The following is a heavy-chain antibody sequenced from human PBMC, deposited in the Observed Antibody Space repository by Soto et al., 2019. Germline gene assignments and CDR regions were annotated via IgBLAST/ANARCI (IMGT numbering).Heavy chain of an antibody. J-gene: IGHJ4*02. CDR2: IYYSGST. D-gene: IGHD6-13*01. V-gene: IGHV4-59*01. CDR1: GGSISSYY. Sequence: QVQLQESGPGLVKPSETLSLTCTVSGGSISSYYWSWIRQPPGKGLEWIGYIYYSGSTNYNPSLKSRVTISVDTSKNQFSLKLSSVTAADTAVYYCARIWRGSSWYYFDYWGQGTLVTVSS. CDR3: ARIWRGSSWYYFDY.